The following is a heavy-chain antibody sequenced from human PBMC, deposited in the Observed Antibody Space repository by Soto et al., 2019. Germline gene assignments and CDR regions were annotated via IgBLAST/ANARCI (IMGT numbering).Heavy chain of an antibody. D-gene: IGHD6-19*01. CDR3: ARAEWLDPYYFDY. V-gene: IGHV4-34*01. J-gene: IGHJ4*02. CDR2: INHSGST. Sequence: LETLCLTRAVDGGSSVGYYWSWILQPPGKGLEWIGEINHSGSTNYNPSLKSRVTISVDTSKNQFSLKLSSVTAADTAVYYCARAEWLDPYYFDYWGQGTLVTVSS. CDR1: GGSSVGYY.